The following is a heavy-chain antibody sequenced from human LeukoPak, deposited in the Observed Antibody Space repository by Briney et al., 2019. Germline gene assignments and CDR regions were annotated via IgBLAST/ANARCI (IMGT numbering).Heavy chain of an antibody. CDR2: IIPIFGTA. CDR3: ARGLTIFGVVTTARTTSNWFDP. CDR1: GGTFSSYA. J-gene: IGHJ5*02. V-gene: IGHV1-69*01. D-gene: IGHD3-3*01. Sequence: GSSAKVSCKASGGTFSSYAISWVRQAPGQGLEWMGGIIPIFGTANYAQKFQGRVTITANESTSTAYMELSSLRSEDTAVYYCARGLTIFGVVTTARTTSNWFDPWGQGTLVTVSS.